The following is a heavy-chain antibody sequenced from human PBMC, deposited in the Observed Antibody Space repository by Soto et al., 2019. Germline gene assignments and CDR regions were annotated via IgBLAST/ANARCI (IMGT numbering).Heavy chain of an antibody. D-gene: IGHD4-17*01. V-gene: IGHV4-30-2*01. J-gene: IGHJ4*02. Sequence: SETLSLTCAVSGGSISSGGYSWSWIRQPPGKGLEWIGYIYHSGSTYYNPSLKSRVTISVDRPKNQFSLKLSSVTAADTAVYYCARGVSTVPYFDYWGQGTLVTVSS. CDR3: ARGVSTVPYFDY. CDR2: IYHSGST. CDR1: GGSISSGGYS.